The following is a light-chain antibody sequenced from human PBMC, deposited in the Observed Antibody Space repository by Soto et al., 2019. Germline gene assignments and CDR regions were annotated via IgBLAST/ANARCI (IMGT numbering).Light chain of an antibody. CDR2: SDN. CDR3: AAWDDSLNGLV. J-gene: IGLJ2*01. CDR1: SSNIGSNT. V-gene: IGLV1-44*01. Sequence: QSVLTKPPSASGTPGQRVTISCSGSSSNIGSNTVNWYQQLPGTAPKLLIYSDNQRPSGVPDRFSVSKSGTSVSLAISGLQSDDEADYYCAAWDDSLNGLVFGGGTKLTVL.